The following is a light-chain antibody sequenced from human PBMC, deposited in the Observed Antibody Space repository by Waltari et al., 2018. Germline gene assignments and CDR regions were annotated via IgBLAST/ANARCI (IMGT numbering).Light chain of an antibody. CDR1: NIDSKS. Sequence: SYVLTQTPSVSLAPGQTAILTCGGDNIDSKSVHWYQLQPGQAPVLVMFYDSDRPPGIPDRFSGSNSGNTATLTISRVEDDDEADYFCQVWDDSNNSGVFGGGTKLTVL. J-gene: IGLJ2*01. CDR2: YDS. CDR3: QVWDDSNNSGV. V-gene: IGLV3-21*04.